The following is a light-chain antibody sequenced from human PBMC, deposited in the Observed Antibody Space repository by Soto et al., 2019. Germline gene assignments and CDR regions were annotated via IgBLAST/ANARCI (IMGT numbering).Light chain of an antibody. CDR2: KAS. CDR1: QSISSW. Sequence: DIQMTQSPSTLSASVGDRVTITCRASQSISSWLAWYQQKPGKAPKLLTYKASSLESGVPSRFSGSGSGTEITLTISSLQPDDFATYYCQQFHSFSPTFGRGTKVEIK. J-gene: IGKJ1*01. CDR3: QQFHSFSPT. V-gene: IGKV1-5*03.